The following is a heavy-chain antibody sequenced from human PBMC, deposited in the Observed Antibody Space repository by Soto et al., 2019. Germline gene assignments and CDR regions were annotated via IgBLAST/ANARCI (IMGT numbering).Heavy chain of an antibody. J-gene: IGHJ4*02. CDR2: ISGSGVST. CDR1: GVNFSNYA. Sequence: GGSLRLSYAASGVNFSNYAMSWVRQATGKGLEWVSVISGSGVSTYYADSVKGRFTISRDNSNNSLYLQMNSLGAEDTAVYYCAKATYYYDSSGYYRVYFDYWGQGTLVTVSS. D-gene: IGHD3-22*01. V-gene: IGHV3-23*01. CDR3: AKATYYYDSSGYYRVYFDY.